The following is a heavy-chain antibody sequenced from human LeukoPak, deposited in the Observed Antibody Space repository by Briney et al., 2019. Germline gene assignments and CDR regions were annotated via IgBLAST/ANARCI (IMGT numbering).Heavy chain of an antibody. J-gene: IGHJ4*02. CDR1: GGSISSYY. D-gene: IGHD3-9*01. Sequence: SETLSLTCTVSGGSISSYYWSWTRQPPGKGLEWIGYIYYSGSTNYNPSLKSRVTISVDTSKNQFSLKLSSVTAADTAVYYCARSGQLRYFDWHYFDYWGQGTLVTVSS. CDR3: ARSGQLRYFDWHYFDY. V-gene: IGHV4-59*08. CDR2: IYYSGST.